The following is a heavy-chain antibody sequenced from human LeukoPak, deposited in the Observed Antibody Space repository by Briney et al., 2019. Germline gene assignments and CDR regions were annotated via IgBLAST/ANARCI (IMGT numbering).Heavy chain of an antibody. J-gene: IGHJ4*02. Sequence: PSETLSLTCTVSGGSVTSGNYYWNWIRQPPGKGLDWIGYIHYTGNTNYNPSLKSRITISVDTSKNQFSLKLTSVTAADTAVYYCARAAVGASRFDYWGQGTLVTVSS. CDR2: IHYTGNT. V-gene: IGHV4-61*01. CDR1: GGSVTSGNYY. D-gene: IGHD6-13*01. CDR3: ARAAVGASRFDY.